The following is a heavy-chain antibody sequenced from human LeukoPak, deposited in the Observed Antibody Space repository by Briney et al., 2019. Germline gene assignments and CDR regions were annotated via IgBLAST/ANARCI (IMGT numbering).Heavy chain of an antibody. V-gene: IGHV4-34*01. J-gene: IGHJ5*02. Sequence: SETLSLTCAVYGGSFSGYYWSWIRQPPGKGLEWIGEINHSGSTNYNPSPKSRVTISVDTSKNQFSLKLSSVTAADTAVYYCARKVRARLTIGWFDPWGQGTLVTVSS. CDR2: INHSGST. CDR1: GGSFSGYY. CDR3: ARKVRARLTIGWFDP. D-gene: IGHD4/OR15-4a*01.